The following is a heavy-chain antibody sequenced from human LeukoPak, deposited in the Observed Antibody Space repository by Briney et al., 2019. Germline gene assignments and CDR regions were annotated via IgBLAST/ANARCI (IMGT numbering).Heavy chain of an antibody. CDR2: INPNSGGT. CDR1: GYTFTGYH. D-gene: IGHD3-22*01. V-gene: IGHV1-2*04. Sequence: ASVKVSCKASGYTFTGYHMHWVRQAPGQGLEWMGWINPNSGGTNYAQKFQGWVTMTRDTSISTVYMELSRLRSDDTAVYYCAMLYDSSGYYFDYWGQGTLVTVSS. J-gene: IGHJ4*02. CDR3: AMLYDSSGYYFDY.